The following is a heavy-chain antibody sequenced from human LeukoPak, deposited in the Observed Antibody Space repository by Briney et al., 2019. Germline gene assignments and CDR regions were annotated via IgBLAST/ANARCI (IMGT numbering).Heavy chain of an antibody. J-gene: IGHJ4*02. D-gene: IGHD6-19*01. CDR1: GYTFTGYY. CDR3: AREDSSGWYYY. V-gene: IGHV7-4-1*02. CDR2: INTNTGNP. Sequence: GSVKVSCKASGYTFTGYYMHWVRQAPGQGLEWMGWINTNTGNPTYAQGFTGRFVFSLDTSVSTAYLQISSLKAEDTAVYYCAREDSSGWYYYWGQGTLVTVSS.